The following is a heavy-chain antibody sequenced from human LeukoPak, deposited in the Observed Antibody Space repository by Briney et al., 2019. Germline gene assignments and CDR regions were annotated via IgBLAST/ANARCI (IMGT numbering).Heavy chain of an antibody. J-gene: IGHJ3*02. CDR3: ARASGWPKDAFDT. Sequence: GGSLRLSCAASGFTFSSYAMHWVRQAPGKGLEWVAVISYDGSNKYYADSVKGRFTISRDNSKNTLYLQMNSLRAEDTAVYYCARASGWPKDAFDTWGQGTMVTVSS. V-gene: IGHV3-30*04. D-gene: IGHD6-19*01. CDR1: GFTFSSYA. CDR2: ISYDGSNK.